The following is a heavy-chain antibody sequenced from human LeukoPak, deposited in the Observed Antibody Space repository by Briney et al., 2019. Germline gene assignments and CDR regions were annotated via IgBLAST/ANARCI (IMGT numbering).Heavy chain of an antibody. CDR3: VRQFAS. CDR2: VSGSGSTV. CDR1: GFTFGDHI. V-gene: IGHV3-48*01. J-gene: IGHJ4*02. Sequence: GGSLGLSCAASGFTFGDHIMNWVRQLPGKRLEWVAYVSGSGSTVYYADSVKGRFTVSRDSGKSSLYLQMNSLRVEDTALYYCVRQFASWGQGTLVTVSP.